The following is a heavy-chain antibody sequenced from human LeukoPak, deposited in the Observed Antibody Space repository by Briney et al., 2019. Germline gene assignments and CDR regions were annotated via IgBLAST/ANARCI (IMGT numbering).Heavy chain of an antibody. Sequence: SVTVSCKASGGTFSSYAISWVRQAPGQGLEWMGGIISILGKAYYAHKFQGRVTITADESTSTAYMELSSLRTEDTAGYYCARDGMSEGFNPWGQGTLVTVSS. CDR2: IISILGKA. V-gene: IGHV1-69*01. CDR3: ARDGMSEGFNP. J-gene: IGHJ5*02. CDR1: GGTFSSYA.